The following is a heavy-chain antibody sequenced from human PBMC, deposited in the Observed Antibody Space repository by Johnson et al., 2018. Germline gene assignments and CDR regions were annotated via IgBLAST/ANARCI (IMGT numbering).Heavy chain of an antibody. CDR3: AKGGVLMGYQDAFDI. CDR1: GFTFRNYG. V-gene: IGHV3-30*18. CDR2: LSYDGSNK. Sequence: QVQLVQSGGGVVQPGRSLRLSCVASGFTFRNYGMHWVRQAPGKGLEWVAVLSYDGSNKYYADSVKGRFTISRDNSKNTLYLQMNSLRAEETAVYYCAKGGVLMGYQDAFDIWGQGTMVTVSS. J-gene: IGHJ3*02. D-gene: IGHD2-8*01.